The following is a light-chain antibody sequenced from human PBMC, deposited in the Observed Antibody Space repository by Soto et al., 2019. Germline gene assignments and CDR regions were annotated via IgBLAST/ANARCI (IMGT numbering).Light chain of an antibody. CDR3: QQYNNWPRK. J-gene: IGKJ1*01. CDR2: GAS. CDR1: QSVSSN. V-gene: IGKV3-15*01. Sequence: ELVLTQSPAPLSVSPGERATLSCRASQSVSSNLAWYQQKPGQAPRILIYGASTRATGITARFSGSGSGTEFTLTISSLQSEDFAVYYCQQYNNWPRKFGQGTKVEIK.